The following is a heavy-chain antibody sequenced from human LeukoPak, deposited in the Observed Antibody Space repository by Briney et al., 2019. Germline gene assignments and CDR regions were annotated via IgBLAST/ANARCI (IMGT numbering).Heavy chain of an antibody. J-gene: IGHJ5*02. CDR1: GDSIHSHF. D-gene: IGHD1-7*01. Sequence: SETLSLTCTVSGDSIHSHFYGWIRQPAGKGLEWIGRTHTNGNTLYNPSLKSRVAMSVDTSKSQFSLRLTSVTAADTAFYYCVRGNYTDGGRNWFDPWGQGILVTVSS. CDR3: VRGNYTDGGRNWFDP. CDR2: THTNGNT. V-gene: IGHV4-4*07.